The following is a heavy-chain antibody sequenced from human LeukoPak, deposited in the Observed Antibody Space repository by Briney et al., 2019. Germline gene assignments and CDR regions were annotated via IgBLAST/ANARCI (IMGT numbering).Heavy chain of an antibody. CDR2: MSGDASST. Sequence: GGSLRLSCAASGFTFSDYYMHWVRQAPGKGLVWVARMSGDASSTDYADSVKGRFTISRDYAKNTLYLQTDSLRVEDTAIYYCVKDHSPGWFDPWGQGTLVTVSS. CDR3: VKDHSPGWFDP. J-gene: IGHJ5*02. V-gene: IGHV3-74*01. CDR1: GFTFSDYY. D-gene: IGHD5-18*01.